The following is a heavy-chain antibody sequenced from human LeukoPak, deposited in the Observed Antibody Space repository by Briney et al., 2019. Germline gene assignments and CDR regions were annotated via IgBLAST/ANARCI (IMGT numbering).Heavy chain of an antibody. Sequence: ASVRVSCKASEYTFTAYYIHWVRRAPGQGLEWMGWIDPRSVATKCTQKFQGRVTMTRDTSITTVYLELNGLTFDDTAVYYCATDNGTLDYWGQGTLVTVSS. V-gene: IGHV1-2*02. CDR2: IDPRSVAT. D-gene: IGHD2-8*01. CDR3: ATDNGTLDY. J-gene: IGHJ4*02. CDR1: EYTFTAYY.